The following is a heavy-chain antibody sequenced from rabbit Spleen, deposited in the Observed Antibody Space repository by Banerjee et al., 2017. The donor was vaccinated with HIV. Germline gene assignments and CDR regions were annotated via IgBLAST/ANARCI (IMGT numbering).Heavy chain of an antibody. V-gene: IGHV1S45*01. CDR3: ARDTSSSFSSYGMDL. CDR2: IDSGSSGFT. Sequence: QEQLVESGGGLVKPEGSLTLTCKASGVSFNDKDVMCWVRQAPGKGLEWIACIDSGSSGFTYFATWARGRFTCSKTSSTTVTLQMTRLTAADTATYFCARDTSSSFSSYGMDLWGPGTLVTVS. CDR1: GVSFNDKDV. J-gene: IGHJ6*01. D-gene: IGHD1-1*01.